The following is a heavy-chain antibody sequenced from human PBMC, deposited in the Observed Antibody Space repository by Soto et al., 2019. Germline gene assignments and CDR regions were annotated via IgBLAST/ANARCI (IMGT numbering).Heavy chain of an antibody. CDR1: GCSISSYY. D-gene: IGHD4-17*01. Sequence: XETLSLTCTVSGCSISSYYWSWIRQPPGKGLEWIGYIYYSGSTNYNPSLKSRVTISVDASKNQFSLKLSSVTAADTAVYYCARDLSNYGDFRDYGMDVWGQGTTVTVSS. CDR2: IYYSGST. V-gene: IGHV4-59*01. J-gene: IGHJ6*02. CDR3: ARDLSNYGDFRDYGMDV.